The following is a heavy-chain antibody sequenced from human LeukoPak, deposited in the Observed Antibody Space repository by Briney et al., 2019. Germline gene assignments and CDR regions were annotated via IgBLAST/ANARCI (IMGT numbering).Heavy chain of an antibody. CDR2: ISSSGSTI. CDR3: AKDRYYYDSSGYHNWFDP. D-gene: IGHD3-22*01. J-gene: IGHJ5*02. CDR1: GFTFSSYE. Sequence: PGGSLRLSCAASGFTFSSYEMNWVRQAPGKGLEWVSYISSSGSTIYYADSVKGRFTISRDNSKNTLYLQMNSLRAEDTAVYYCAKDRYYYDSSGYHNWFDPWGQGTLVTVSS. V-gene: IGHV3-48*03.